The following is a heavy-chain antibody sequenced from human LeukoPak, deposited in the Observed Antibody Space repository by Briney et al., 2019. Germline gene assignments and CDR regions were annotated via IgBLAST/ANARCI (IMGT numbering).Heavy chain of an antibody. CDR1: GFTFSSYG. CDR2: ISYDGSNK. Sequence: GRSLRLSCAASGFTFSSYGMHWVRQAPGKGLEWVAVISYDGSNKYYADSVKGRFTISRDNSKNTLYLQMNSLRAEDTAVYYCAKDDSSGYSPSPFDYWGQGTLVTVSS. D-gene: IGHD3-22*01. CDR3: AKDDSSGYSPSPFDY. J-gene: IGHJ4*02. V-gene: IGHV3-30*18.